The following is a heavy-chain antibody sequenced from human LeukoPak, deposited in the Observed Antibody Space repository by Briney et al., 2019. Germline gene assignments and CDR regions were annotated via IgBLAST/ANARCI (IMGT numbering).Heavy chain of an antibody. V-gene: IGHV1-2*02. D-gene: IGHD2-21*01. CDR2: INPNSGGT. CDR3: ARDTSLLGWFDP. Sequence: ASVKVSCKASGYTFTDHYMQWLRQAPGQGLEWMGWINPNSGGTVLAQKFQDRITMTRDTSISTVYMELSRLSSDDTAVYNCARDTSLLGWFDPWGQGTLVTVSS. CDR1: GYTFTDHY. J-gene: IGHJ5*02.